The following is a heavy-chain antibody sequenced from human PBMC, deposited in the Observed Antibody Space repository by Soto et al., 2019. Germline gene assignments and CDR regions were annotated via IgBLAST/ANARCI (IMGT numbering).Heavy chain of an antibody. CDR2: ISSTSSFI. J-gene: IGHJ4*02. CDR3: ARALRYCSGGICYPPPYYFDY. V-gene: IGHV3-21*01. D-gene: IGHD2-15*01. CDR1: GFTFSTYN. Sequence: EVQLVESGGGLVKPGGSLRVSCAASGFTFSTYNMNWVRQAPGKGLEWVSSISSTSSFIYYADSVKGRFTISRDNAKNSLSLHINSLRAADTAVYYCARALRYCSGGICYPPPYYFDYWGQGTLVTVSS.